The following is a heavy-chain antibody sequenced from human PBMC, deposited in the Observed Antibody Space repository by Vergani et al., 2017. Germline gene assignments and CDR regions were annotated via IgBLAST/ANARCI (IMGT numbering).Heavy chain of an antibody. CDR3: ATGGGGRYCGVDCHL. D-gene: IGHD2-21*01. J-gene: IGHJ4*02. Sequence: EVQLLESGGVLVQPGGSLRLSCAASGFTFSSYSMTWVRQAPGKGLEWVSTTSGTGSDSLYADSVRGRFTISRDNSKNTLYLQMNSLRAEDTAIYYCATGGGGRYCGVDCHLWGQGTLVTVSS. CDR2: TSGTGSDS. CDR1: GFTFSSYS. V-gene: IGHV3-23*01.